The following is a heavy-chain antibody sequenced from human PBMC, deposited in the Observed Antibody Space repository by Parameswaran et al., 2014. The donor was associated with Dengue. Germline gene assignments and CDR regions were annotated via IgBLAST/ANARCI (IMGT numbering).Heavy chain of an antibody. Sequence: ESLKISCTVSGGSISRYYWSWIRQPPGKGLEWIGYFYSSGSANYNPSLKSRVTISVDTSKNQFSLKLSSVTAADTAVYYCARGRGDLQHWGQGTLVTVSS. V-gene: IGHV4-59*13. CDR3: ARGRGDLQH. CDR2: FYSSGSA. D-gene: IGHD3-10*01. J-gene: IGHJ1*01. CDR1: GGSISRYY.